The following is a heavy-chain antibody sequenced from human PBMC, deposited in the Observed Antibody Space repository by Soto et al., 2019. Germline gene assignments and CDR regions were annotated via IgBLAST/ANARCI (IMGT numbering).Heavy chain of an antibody. D-gene: IGHD6-13*01. CDR1: GFTFRSFT. V-gene: IGHV3-21*01. CDR2: ISSNSAYI. Sequence: GGSLRLSCAASGFTFRSFTMNWVRQAPGKGLEWVSTISSNSAYIYYTDALRGRFTISRDNAKNSLHLQMNSLRAEDTAVYYCTRDASRDSSARGWFDPWGQ. J-gene: IGHJ5*02. CDR3: TRDASRDSSARGWFDP.